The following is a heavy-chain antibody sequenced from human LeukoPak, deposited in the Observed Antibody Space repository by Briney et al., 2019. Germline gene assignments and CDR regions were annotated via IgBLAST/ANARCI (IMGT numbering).Heavy chain of an antibody. CDR3: AKHGPTVAGTGPFYY. J-gene: IGHJ4*02. Sequence: GGSLRLSCVASGFTFSTYSMNWVRQAPGKGLEWVSYISSGSSSIYYADSVKGRFTISRDNAKNSLYLQMNSLRAEDTAVYYCAKHGPTVAGTGPFYYWGQGTLVTVSS. CDR2: ISSGSSSI. V-gene: IGHV3-48*01. CDR1: GFTFSTYS. D-gene: IGHD6-19*01.